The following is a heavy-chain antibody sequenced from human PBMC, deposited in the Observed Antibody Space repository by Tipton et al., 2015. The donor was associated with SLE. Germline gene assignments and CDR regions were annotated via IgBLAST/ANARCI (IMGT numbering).Heavy chain of an antibody. CDR3: ARSYGEGDFDY. CDR1: GGSFSGYY. D-gene: IGHD4-17*01. J-gene: IGHJ4*02. CDR2: INHGGST. Sequence: TLSLTCAVYGGSFSGYYWSWIRQPPGKGLEWIGEINHGGSTNYNPSLKSRVTISVDTSKNQFSLKLSSVTAADTAVYYCARSYGEGDFDYWGQGTLVTVSS. V-gene: IGHV4-34*01.